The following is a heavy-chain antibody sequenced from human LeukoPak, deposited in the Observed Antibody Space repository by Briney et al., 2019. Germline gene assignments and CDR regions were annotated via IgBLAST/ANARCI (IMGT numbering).Heavy chain of an antibody. CDR3: ARRGSKMTQQNGIDY. Sequence: KPSETLSLTCTVSGGSISSGSYYWGWIRQPPGKGLEWIGSIYYSGSTYYNPSLKSRVTISVDTSKNQFSLKLSSVTAADTAVYYCARRGSKMTQQNGIDYWGQGTLVTVSS. CDR1: GGSISSGSYY. V-gene: IGHV4-39*01. CDR2: IYYSGST. D-gene: IGHD1/OR15-1a*01. J-gene: IGHJ4*02.